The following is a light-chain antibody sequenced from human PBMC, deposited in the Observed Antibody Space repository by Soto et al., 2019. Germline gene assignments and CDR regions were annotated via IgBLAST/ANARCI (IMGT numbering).Light chain of an antibody. CDR2: DAS. V-gene: IGKV1-5*01. CDR3: QQYNSYST. J-gene: IGKJ1*01. CDR1: QSISTR. Sequence: DIQMTHSPSTLSASVWDRVTITFRASQSISTRLAWYQQKPGKAPKLLIYDASSLESGVPSRFSGSASGTEFTLTISSLQPDDFATYYCQQYNSYSTFGQGTKVDIK.